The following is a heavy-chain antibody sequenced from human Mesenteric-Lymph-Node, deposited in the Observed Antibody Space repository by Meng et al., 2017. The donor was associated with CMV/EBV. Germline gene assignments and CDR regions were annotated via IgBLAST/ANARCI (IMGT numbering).Heavy chain of an antibody. V-gene: IGHV5-51*01. J-gene: IGHJ4*02. Sequence: GGSLRLSCKGSGYSFTSYWIGWVRQMPGKVLEWMGIIYPGDSDTRYGPSFQGQVTISADKSISTAYLQWSSLKASDTARYYCARGATTVPHLDYWGQGTLVTVSS. CDR3: ARGATTVPHLDY. CDR2: IYPGDSDT. CDR1: GYSFTSYW. D-gene: IGHD4-11*01.